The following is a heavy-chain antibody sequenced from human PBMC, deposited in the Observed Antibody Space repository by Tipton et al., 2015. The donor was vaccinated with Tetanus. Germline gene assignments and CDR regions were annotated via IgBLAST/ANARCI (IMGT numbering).Heavy chain of an antibody. V-gene: IGHV3-74*01. Sequence: SLRLSCATSGFTFSNYWIHWVRQAPGMGLVWVSRIHSDGITASYADSVKGRFTISRDNAKNTVSLQMNSLRAEDTAVYYCARSPLGYSTSWYYFDYWGQGTLVSVSS. CDR3: ARSPLGYSTSWYYFDY. J-gene: IGHJ4*02. CDR2: IHSDGITA. CDR1: GFTFSNYW. D-gene: IGHD6-13*01.